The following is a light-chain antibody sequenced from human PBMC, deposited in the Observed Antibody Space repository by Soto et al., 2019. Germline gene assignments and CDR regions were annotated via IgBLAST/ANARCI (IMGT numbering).Light chain of an antibody. CDR1: QSISRN. Sequence: DIPLTQSPSSLSASVGDRITISCRASQSISRNLNWYQQMPGKAPNLLIYAARDLQSGVPGRFSGSGSGTEFKLTISSLQPEDLATDDCQQSHSTPYTFGQGTKLEI. J-gene: IGKJ2*01. CDR3: QQSHSTPYT. CDR2: AAR. V-gene: IGKV1-39*01.